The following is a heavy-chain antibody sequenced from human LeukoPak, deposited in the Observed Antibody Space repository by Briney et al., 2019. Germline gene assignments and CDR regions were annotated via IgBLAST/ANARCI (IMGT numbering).Heavy chain of an antibody. V-gene: IGHV1-69*04. CDR2: IIPILGIA. J-gene: IGHJ4*02. Sequence: ASVKVSCKGSGGTFSSYAISWVRQAPGQGLEWMGRIIPILGIANYAQKFQGRVTITADKSTSTAYMELSSLRSEDTAVYYCARDVSREQQLTYWGQGTLVTVSS. CDR1: GGTFSSYA. D-gene: IGHD6-13*01. CDR3: ARDVSREQQLTY.